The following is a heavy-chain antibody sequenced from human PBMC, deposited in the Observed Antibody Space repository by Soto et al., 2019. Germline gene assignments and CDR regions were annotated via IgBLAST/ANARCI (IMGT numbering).Heavy chain of an antibody. J-gene: IGHJ5*02. CDR2: IIPIFGTA. Sequence: ASVKVSCKASGGTFSSYAISWVRQAPGQGLEWMGGIIPIFGTANYAQKFQGRVTITADESTSTAYMELSSLRSEDTAVYYCAREGDSSSWYGDWFDPWGQGTLVTVSS. V-gene: IGHV1-69*13. CDR1: GGTFSSYA. D-gene: IGHD6-13*01. CDR3: AREGDSSSWYGDWFDP.